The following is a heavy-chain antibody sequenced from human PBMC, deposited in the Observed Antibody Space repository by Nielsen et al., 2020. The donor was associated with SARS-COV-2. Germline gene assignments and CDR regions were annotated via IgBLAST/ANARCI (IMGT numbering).Heavy chain of an antibody. V-gene: IGHV1-2*04. CDR1: GYTFTGYY. CDR3: ARTSDGSSYYGMDV. Sequence: ASVKVSCKASGYTFTGYYMHWVRQAPGQGLEWMGWINPNSGGTNYAQKFQGWVTMARDTSISTAYMELSRLRSDDTAVYYCARTSDGSSYYGMDVWGQGTTVTVSS. CDR2: INPNSGGT. D-gene: IGHD2-15*01. J-gene: IGHJ6*02.